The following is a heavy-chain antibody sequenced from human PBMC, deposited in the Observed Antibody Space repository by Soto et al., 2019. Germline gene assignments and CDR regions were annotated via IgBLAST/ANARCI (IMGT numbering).Heavy chain of an antibody. CDR1: GFTFSSYA. Sequence: GGSLRLSCAASGFTFSSYAMHWVRQAPGKGLEWVAVISYDGSNKYYADSVKGRFTISRDNSKNTLYLQMNSLRAEDTAVYYCARELGPGIAAHRGMDVWGQGTTVTVSS. CDR3: ARELGPGIAAHRGMDV. V-gene: IGHV3-30-3*01. D-gene: IGHD6-13*01. J-gene: IGHJ6*02. CDR2: ISYDGSNK.